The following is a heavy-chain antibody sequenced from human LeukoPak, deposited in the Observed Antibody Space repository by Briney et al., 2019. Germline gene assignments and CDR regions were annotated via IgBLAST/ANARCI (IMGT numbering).Heavy chain of an antibody. J-gene: IGHJ5*01. V-gene: IGHV1-2*02. CDR1: GYTITGYY. CDR3: ARASGSYWWFDS. Sequence: ASVKVSCKASGYTITGYYLHWVRQAPGQGLEWMGCVNPNSGDTNYAQKFQGSVTMTGDTSISTVYMELSRLRSDDTAVYYCARASGSYWWFDSWGQGTLVTVSS. CDR2: VNPNSGDT. D-gene: IGHD1-26*01.